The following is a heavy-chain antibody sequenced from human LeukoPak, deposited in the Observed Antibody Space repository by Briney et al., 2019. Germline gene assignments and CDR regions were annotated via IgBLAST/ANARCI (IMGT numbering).Heavy chain of an antibody. D-gene: IGHD5-24*01. Sequence: ASVKVSCKASGYTFTSYAMHWVRQAPGQGLEWMGWITPSVGTTYPQKFQGRVAITRDTSITTAYIDLRRLTSDDTAVYYCARDRYGDGFAHFDYWGQGALVTVSS. CDR3: ARDRYGDGFAHFDY. J-gene: IGHJ4*02. CDR2: ITPSVGT. CDR1: GYTFTSYA. V-gene: IGHV1-2*02.